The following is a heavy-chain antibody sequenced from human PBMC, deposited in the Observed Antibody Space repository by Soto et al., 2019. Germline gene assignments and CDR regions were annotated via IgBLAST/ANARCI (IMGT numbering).Heavy chain of an antibody. CDR2: IGGYKGNT. CDR1: GYTFTNYG. J-gene: IGHJ4*02. CDR3: APHTLDTGMPSGY. D-gene: IGHD5-18*01. Sequence: QVQLVQSGAEVREPGASVKVSCKASGYTFTNYGVSWVRQAPGQGLEWMGWIGGYKGNTNYAQKLQGRVTLTTDTSRSTASVALRSLRSDDTSVYYCAPHTLDTGMPSGYWGQGTLVTVSS. V-gene: IGHV1-18*01.